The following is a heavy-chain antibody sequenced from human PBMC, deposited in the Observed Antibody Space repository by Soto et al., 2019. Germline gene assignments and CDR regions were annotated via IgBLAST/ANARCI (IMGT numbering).Heavy chain of an antibody. D-gene: IGHD3-9*01. CDR1: GFPFSFFE. CDR2: IRSSSNTK. V-gene: IGHV3-48*03. Sequence: SLRLSCAASGFPFSFFEMNWVRQAPGKGLEWIAYIRSSSNTKLYADSVRGRFTISRDNANNLLSLQMNDLRVEDTAVYYCARGYDILTGPIDYWGQGSLVTVSS. J-gene: IGHJ4*02. CDR3: ARGYDILTGPIDY.